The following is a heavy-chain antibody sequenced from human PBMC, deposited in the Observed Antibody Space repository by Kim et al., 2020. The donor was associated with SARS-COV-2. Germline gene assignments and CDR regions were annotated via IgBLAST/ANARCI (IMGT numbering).Heavy chain of an antibody. J-gene: IGHJ4*02. CDR3: ASLDYSNYYFDY. V-gene: IGHV5-51*01. Sequence: RYSPSFQGQVTISADKSISTAYLQWSSLKASDTAMYYCASLDYSNYYFDYWGQGTLVTVSS. D-gene: IGHD4-4*01.